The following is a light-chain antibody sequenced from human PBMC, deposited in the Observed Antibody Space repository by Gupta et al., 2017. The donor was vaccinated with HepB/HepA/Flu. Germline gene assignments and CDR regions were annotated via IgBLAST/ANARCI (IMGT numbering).Light chain of an antibody. CDR3: QQYGSSPPRYT. V-gene: IGKV3-20*01. Sequence: EIVLTQSPGTLSLSPGERATLSCRASQTVSSSYLAWYQQTPGQAPRLLSYGASSRATGIPDRFSGSGSGTDFTLTMSRLEPEDFAVYYCQQYGSSPPRYTCGQGTKLEIK. CDR2: GAS. CDR1: QTVSSSY. J-gene: IGKJ2*01.